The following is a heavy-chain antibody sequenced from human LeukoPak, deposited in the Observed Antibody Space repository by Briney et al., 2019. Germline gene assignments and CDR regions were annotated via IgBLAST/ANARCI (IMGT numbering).Heavy chain of an antibody. CDR2: INHSGST. CDR3: ARGVRFFGVYGPSNWFDP. V-gene: IGHV4-34*01. D-gene: IGHD3-3*01. CDR1: GGSFSGYY. Sequence: SGTLCLTCAVYGGSFSGYYWSSIRQTPGKGPEWIGEINHSGSTNYNPSPKSRVTISVATSKNQFSLKLSSVTAADTAVYYCARGVRFFGVYGPSNWFDPWGQGTLVTVSS. J-gene: IGHJ5*02.